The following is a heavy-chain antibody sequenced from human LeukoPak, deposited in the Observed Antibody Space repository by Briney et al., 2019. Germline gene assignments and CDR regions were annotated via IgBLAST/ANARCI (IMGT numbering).Heavy chain of an antibody. CDR1: GDSVSSNSAA. V-gene: IGHV6-1*01. CDR2: TYYRSKWYN. Sequence: XQTLSLTCAISGDSVSSNSAAWNWIRQSPSRGLEWLGRTYYRSKWYNDYAVSVKSRITINPDTSKNQFSLQLNSVTPEDTAVYYCARVVTIFGVVMQTFDYWGQGTLVTVSS. D-gene: IGHD3-3*01. J-gene: IGHJ4*02. CDR3: ARVVTIFGVVMQTFDY.